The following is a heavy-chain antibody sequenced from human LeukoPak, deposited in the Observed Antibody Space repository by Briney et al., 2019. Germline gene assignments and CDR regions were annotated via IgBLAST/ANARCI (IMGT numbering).Heavy chain of an antibody. CDR3: AREGSSWYGDY. Sequence: SVKVSCKASGGTFSSYTISWVRQAPGQGLEWMGRIIPILGIANYAQKFQGRVTITTDESTSTAYMELSSLRSEDTAVYYCAREGSSWYGDYWGQGTLVTVSS. V-gene: IGHV1-69*16. D-gene: IGHD6-13*01. CDR1: GGTFSSYT. J-gene: IGHJ4*02. CDR2: IIPILGIA.